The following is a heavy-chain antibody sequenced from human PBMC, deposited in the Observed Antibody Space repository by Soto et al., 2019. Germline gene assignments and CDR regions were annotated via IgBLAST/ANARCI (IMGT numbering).Heavy chain of an antibody. J-gene: IGHJ6*03. D-gene: IGHD3-3*01. CDR2: INSDGSST. CDR3: ARGGTYYDFWSGYYDSTDNYYYYMDV. Sequence: EVQLVESGGGLVQPGGSLRLSCAASGFTFSSYWMHWVRQAPGKGLVWVSRINSDGSSTSYADSVKGRFTISRDNAKNTLYRQMNSLRAEDTAVYYCARGGTYYDFWSGYYDSTDNYYYYMDVWGKGTTVTVSS. V-gene: IGHV3-74*01. CDR1: GFTFSSYW.